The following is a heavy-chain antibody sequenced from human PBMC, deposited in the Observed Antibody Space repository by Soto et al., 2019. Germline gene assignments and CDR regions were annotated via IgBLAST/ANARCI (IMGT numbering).Heavy chain of an antibody. CDR3: AREAARPDYYYYGMDV. V-gene: IGHV1-2*04. CDR1: GYTFTGYY. J-gene: IGHJ6*02. Sequence: ASVKVSCKASGYTFTGYYMHWVRQAPGQGLEWMGWNNPNSGGTNYAQKFQGWVTMTRDTSISTAYMELSRLRSDDTAVYYCAREAARPDYYYYGMDVWGQGTTVTVSS. D-gene: IGHD6-6*01. CDR2: NNPNSGGT.